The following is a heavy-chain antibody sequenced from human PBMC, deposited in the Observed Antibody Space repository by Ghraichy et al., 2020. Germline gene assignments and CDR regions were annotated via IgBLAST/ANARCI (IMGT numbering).Heavy chain of an antibody. V-gene: IGHV3-23*01. Sequence: GGSLRLSCAASGFTFSSYAMSWVRQAPGKGLEWVSTVSGSGSSTYYADSVKGRFTISRDNSKNTVSLQMNSLRAEDTAVYYCASPIITPYWGQGTLVTVSS. CDR3: ASPIITPY. J-gene: IGHJ4*02. CDR1: GFTFSSYA. CDR2: VSGSGSST. D-gene: IGHD5-24*01.